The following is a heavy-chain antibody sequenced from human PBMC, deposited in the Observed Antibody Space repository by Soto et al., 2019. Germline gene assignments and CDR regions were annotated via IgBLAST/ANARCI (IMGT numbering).Heavy chain of an antibody. J-gene: IGHJ4*02. D-gene: IGHD3-16*01. CDR1: GGSFSGYY. CDR3: ARTSPTSRYIWGSLAPGRNYFDY. CDR2: INHSGST. V-gene: IGHV4-34*01. Sequence: QVQLQQWGAGLLKPSETLSLTCAVYGGSFSGYYWSWIRQPPGKGLEWIGEINHSGSTNYNPSLKSRVTISVDTSKNQFSLKLSSVTAADTAVYYCARTSPTSRYIWGSLAPGRNYFDYWGQGTLVTVSS.